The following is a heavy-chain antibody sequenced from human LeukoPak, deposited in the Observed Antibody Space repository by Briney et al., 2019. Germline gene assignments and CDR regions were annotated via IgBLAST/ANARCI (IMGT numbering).Heavy chain of an antibody. CDR1: GFIFSSYS. CDR3: ARSSSPCDI. Sequence: PGGSLRLSCAASGFIFSSYSMNWVRQAPGKGLEWVSSISSSSSHIFYADSVKGRFTISRDNAKNSLYLQMSSLRAEDTAVYYCARSSSPCDIWGQGTMVTVSS. J-gene: IGHJ3*02. V-gene: IGHV3-21*01. CDR2: ISSSSSHI.